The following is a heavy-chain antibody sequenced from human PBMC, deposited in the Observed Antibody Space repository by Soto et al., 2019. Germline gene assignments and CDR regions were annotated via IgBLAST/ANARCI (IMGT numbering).Heavy chain of an antibody. CDR1: GFSFSSHG. CDR3: AKDRENTRVTFDN. J-gene: IGHJ4*02. CDR2: ITHDGVTT. Sequence: QVDLVESGGGVVQPGRPLRLSCAASGFSFSSHGMHWVRQGPGKGLEWLAVITHDGVTTYYADSVKGRFSVSRDNAKNTLYLQMSSLGAEDTAQYYCAKDRENTRVTFDNWGQVTLVTVSS. V-gene: IGHV3-30*18. D-gene: IGHD2-21*02.